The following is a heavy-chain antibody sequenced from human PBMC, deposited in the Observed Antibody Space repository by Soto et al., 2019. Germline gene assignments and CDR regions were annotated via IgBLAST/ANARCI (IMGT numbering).Heavy chain of an antibody. CDR3: AKGLRYFDWLLSTPPY. D-gene: IGHD3-9*01. CDR1: GFTFSSYA. Sequence: PGGSLRLSCAASGFTFSSYAMSWVRQAPGKGLEWFSAISGSGGSTYYADSVKGRFTISRDNSKNTLYLQMNSLRAEDTAVYYCAKGLRYFDWLLSTPPYWGQGTLVTVSS. J-gene: IGHJ4*02. V-gene: IGHV3-23*01. CDR2: ISGSGGST.